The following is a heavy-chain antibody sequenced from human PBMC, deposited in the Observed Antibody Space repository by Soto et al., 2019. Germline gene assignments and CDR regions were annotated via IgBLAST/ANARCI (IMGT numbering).Heavy chain of an antibody. CDR1: GYSFTSYW. D-gene: IGHD3-10*01. CDR3: ARLPDYYGSGSYPRGAFDI. V-gene: IGHV5-10-1*01. Sequence: GESLKISCKGSGYSFTSYWISWVRQMPGKGLEWMGRIDPSDSYTNYSPSFQGHVTVSADKSISTAYLQWSSLKASDTAMYYCARLPDYYGSGSYPRGAFDIWGQGTMVTVSS. CDR2: IDPSDSYT. J-gene: IGHJ3*02.